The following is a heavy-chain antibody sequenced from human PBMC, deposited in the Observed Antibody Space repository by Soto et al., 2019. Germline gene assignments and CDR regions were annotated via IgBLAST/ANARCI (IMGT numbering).Heavy chain of an antibody. D-gene: IGHD5-12*01. CDR1: GYTFFTYD. Sequence: QVHLVQSGVEVKTPGASVKVSCQASGYTFFTYDISWVRQAPGQGLEWMGWISTYSGDTKYAQKFQGRVTMTTDTSTTTADLELRSLRSDDTAVYDCARQHGPTTSENGFDPWGQGTLVTVSS. CDR3: ARQHGPTTSENGFDP. J-gene: IGHJ5*02. CDR2: ISTYSGDT. V-gene: IGHV1-18*01.